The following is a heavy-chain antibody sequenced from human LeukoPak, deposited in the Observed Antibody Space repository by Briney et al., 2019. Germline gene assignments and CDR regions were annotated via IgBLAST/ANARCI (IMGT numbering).Heavy chain of an antibody. J-gene: IGHJ5*02. D-gene: IGHD5-18*01. CDR3: ARDRRYSQPVPSDFDP. V-gene: IGHV1-46*01. CDR1: VYTFTIYY. Sequence: ASVTVSFKSSVYTFTIYYMHWVRQAPGQGLEWMGIINPSGGSTSYAQKFQGRVTMTRDTSTTTVYMELSSLRSEGTAVYYCARDRRYSQPVPSDFDPWGQGTLVTVSS. CDR2: INPSGGST.